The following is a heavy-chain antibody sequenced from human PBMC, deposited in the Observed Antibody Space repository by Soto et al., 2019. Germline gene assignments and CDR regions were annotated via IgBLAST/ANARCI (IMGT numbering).Heavy chain of an antibody. Sequence: QVQLQQWGAGLLKPSETLSLTCAVYGGFVSSGSYYWSWIRQPPGKRLEWIGEMSHSGGTHFNPSLKSRVTISVDTSKNQFSLKMSSVTAADTALYYCARVERRTATTVVDAFDIWGPGTMVTVSS. J-gene: IGHJ3*02. CDR1: GGFVSSGSYY. V-gene: IGHV4-34*01. D-gene: IGHD1-1*01. CDR2: MSHSGGT. CDR3: ARVERRTATTVVDAFDI.